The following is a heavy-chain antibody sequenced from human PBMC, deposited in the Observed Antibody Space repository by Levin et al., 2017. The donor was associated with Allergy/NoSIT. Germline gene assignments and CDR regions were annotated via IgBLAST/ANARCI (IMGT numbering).Heavy chain of an antibody. V-gene: IGHV4-34*01. CDR1: GGSLSGYY. Sequence: PSETLSLTCAVYGGSLSGYYWSWIRQPPGKGLEWIGEMNHSGSTNYNPSLKSRATVSVDTSKNQVSLKVTSVTAADTDVYYCARGRGVFRHGSFDLWGRGTLVTVSS. CDR2: MNHSGST. CDR3: ARGRGVFRHGSFDL. D-gene: IGHD2-8*01. J-gene: IGHJ2*01.